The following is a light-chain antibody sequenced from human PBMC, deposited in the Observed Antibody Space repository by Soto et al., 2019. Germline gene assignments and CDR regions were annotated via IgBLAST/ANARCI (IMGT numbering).Light chain of an antibody. CDR3: CSFTTSSTYV. J-gene: IGLJ1*01. CDR1: SSDVGGSKY. V-gene: IGLV2-14*01. CDR2: EVN. Sequence: QSALTQPASVSGSPGQSITISCIGTSSDVGGSKYVSWYQQHPGKAPKLMIYEVNNRPSGVSSRFSGSKSGNTASLPISGLQADDETDYYCCSFTTSSTYVFGTGTKVTVL.